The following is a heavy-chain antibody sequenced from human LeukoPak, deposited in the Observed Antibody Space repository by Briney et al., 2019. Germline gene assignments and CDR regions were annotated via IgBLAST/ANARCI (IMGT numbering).Heavy chain of an antibody. CDR3: AKVGTNLDLRPFDY. CDR1: GFTFSSYG. CDR2: ISGSGGST. J-gene: IGHJ4*02. Sequence: GGSLRLSCATSGFTFSSYGMHWVRQAPGKGLQWVSAISGSGGSTYYADSVKGRFTISRDNSKNTLYLQMNSLRAEDTAVYYCAKVGTNLDLRPFDYWGQGTLVTVSS. V-gene: IGHV3-23*01.